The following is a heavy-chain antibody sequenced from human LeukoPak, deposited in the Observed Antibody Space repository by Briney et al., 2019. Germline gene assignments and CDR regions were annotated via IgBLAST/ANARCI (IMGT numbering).Heavy chain of an antibody. J-gene: IGHJ6*03. CDR2: ISSSSNYK. CDR3: ARDGGSSGTGAYYMDV. CDR1: GFTFSVYS. Sequence: RGSLRLSCVVSGFTFSVYSMNWVRQAPGKGLEWVSSISSSSNYKYYADSVKGRFTISRDNAKNSLYLQMNSLRAEDTAVYYCARDGGSSGTGAYYMDVWGKGTTVTVSS. D-gene: IGHD2-15*01. V-gene: IGHV3-21*06.